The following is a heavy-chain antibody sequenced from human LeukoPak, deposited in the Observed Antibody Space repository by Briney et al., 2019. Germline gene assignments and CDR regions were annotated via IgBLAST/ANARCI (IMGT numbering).Heavy chain of an antibody. V-gene: IGHV4-31*03. CDR3: ARGVSGRYYFDY. Sequence: SETLSLTCTVSGGSISSGGYYWSWIRQHPGKGLEWIGYIYYSGSTHYNPSLKSRVTISVDTSKNQFSLKLSSVTAADTAVYYCARGVSGRYYFDYWGQGTLVTVSS. CDR2: IYYSGST. J-gene: IGHJ4*02. CDR1: GGSISSGGYY.